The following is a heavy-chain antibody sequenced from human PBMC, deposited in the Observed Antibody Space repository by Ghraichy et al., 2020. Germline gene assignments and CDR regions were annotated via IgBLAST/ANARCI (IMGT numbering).Heavy chain of an antibody. V-gene: IGHV3-64D*09. Sequence: GGSLRLSCSASGFTFSSYAMHWVLQAPGKGLEYVSAISSNGGSTYYADSVKGRFTISRDNSKNTLYLQMSSLRAEDTAVYYCVKVGRSSGWHDAFDIWGQGTMVTVSS. CDR1: GFTFSSYA. CDR3: VKVGRSSGWHDAFDI. J-gene: IGHJ3*02. CDR2: ISSNGGST. D-gene: IGHD6-19*01.